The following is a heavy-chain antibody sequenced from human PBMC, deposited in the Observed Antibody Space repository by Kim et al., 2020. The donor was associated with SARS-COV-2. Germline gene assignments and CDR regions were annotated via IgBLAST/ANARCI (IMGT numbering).Heavy chain of an antibody. CDR3: AKERVGSGWGSYHEY. CDR1: GVTFSNSG. Sequence: GGSLRLSCTASGVTFSNSGMAWVRQAPGKGKEWVSAIGVSGSTFYPDSVRGRIIISRDNSKNTLYLQMNSLRVEDTAIYYCAKERVGSGWGSYHEYWGQGTLVTVS. J-gene: IGHJ4*02. CDR2: IGVSGST. D-gene: IGHD6-25*01. V-gene: IGHV3-23*01.